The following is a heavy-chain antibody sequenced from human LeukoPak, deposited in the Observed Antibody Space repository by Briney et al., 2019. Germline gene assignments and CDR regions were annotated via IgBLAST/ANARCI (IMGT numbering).Heavy chain of an antibody. V-gene: IGHV1-2*02. CDR3: ARDGDLYCSSTSCYRRAFDY. D-gene: IGHD2-2*01. CDR2: INPNSGGT. CDR1: GYTFTGYY. J-gene: IGHJ4*02. Sequence: ASVKVSCKASGYTFTGYYMHWVRQAPGQGLEWMGWINPNSGGTNYAQKFQGRVTMTRDTSISTAYMELSRLRSDDTAVYYCARDGDLYCSSTSCYRRAFDYWGQGTLVTVSS.